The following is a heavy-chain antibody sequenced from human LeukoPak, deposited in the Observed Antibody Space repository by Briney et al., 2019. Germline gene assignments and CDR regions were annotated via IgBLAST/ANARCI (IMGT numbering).Heavy chain of an antibody. CDR3: ASHRPDSSGWFF. CDR1: GGSISSSSYY. D-gene: IGHD6-19*01. J-gene: IGHJ4*02. CDR2: IYYSGST. Sequence: PSETLSLTCTVSGGSISSSSYYWGWIRQPPGEGLEWIGSIYYSGSTYYNPSLKSRVTISVDTSKNQFSLKLSSVTAADTAVYYCASHRPDSSGWFFWGQGTLVTVSS. V-gene: IGHV4-39*01.